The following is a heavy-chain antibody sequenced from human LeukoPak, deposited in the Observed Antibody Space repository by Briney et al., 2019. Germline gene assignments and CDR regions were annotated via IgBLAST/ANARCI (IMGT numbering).Heavy chain of an antibody. V-gene: IGHV1-69*13. Sequence: SVKGSCKASGYTFTSYGISWVRQAPGQGLEWMGGIIPIFGTANYAQKFQGRVTITADESTSTAYMELSSLRSEDTAVYYCARGGEISSWYYFDYWGQGTLVTVSS. D-gene: IGHD6-13*01. CDR2: IIPIFGTA. J-gene: IGHJ4*02. CDR3: ARGGEISSWYYFDY. CDR1: GYTFTSYG.